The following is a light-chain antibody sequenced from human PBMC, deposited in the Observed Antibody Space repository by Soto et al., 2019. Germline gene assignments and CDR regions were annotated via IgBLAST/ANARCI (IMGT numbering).Light chain of an antibody. CDR3: NQYMSYS. V-gene: IGKV1-5*02. J-gene: IGKJ1*01. Sequence: QINQSPSTLSASVGDIVIIICRAGQTIRQWLAWYQQKPGTAPXLLIYHASTLESGVTSRFSGSGSGTEFTLTIRSMQPDYIASYYCNQYMSYSFGQGTKVDIK. CDR2: HAS. CDR1: QTIRQW.